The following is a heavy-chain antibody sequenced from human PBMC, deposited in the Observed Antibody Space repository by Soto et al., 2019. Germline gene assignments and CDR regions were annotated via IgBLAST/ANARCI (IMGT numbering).Heavy chain of an antibody. V-gene: IGHV4-4*02. CDR1: GDSISSLNW. Sequence: QVQLQESGPGLVKPSVTLSLTCTVSGDSISSLNWWRWVRQPPVKGLEWLGQIHHNGNTDYNASLKSRVTISIDKSKNQFSPNLNSVTVASTAVYYCVRVPNYWGQGTLVTVSS. J-gene: IGHJ4*02. CDR2: IHHNGNT. CDR3: VRVPNY.